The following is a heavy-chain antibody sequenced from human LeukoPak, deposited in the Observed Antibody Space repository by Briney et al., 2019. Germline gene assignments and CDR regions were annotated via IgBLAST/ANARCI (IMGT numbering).Heavy chain of an antibody. CDR2: TSSDLNVK. Sequence: GGSLRLSCAASGFTFRNYVIHWVRQAPGKGLEWVAVTSSDLNVKLYADSVKGRFSISRDNAKNALYLQMNSLRAEDTALYHCVLSPYDFWSGYYLYWGQGTLVGVSS. D-gene: IGHD3-3*01. CDR3: VLSPYDFWSGYYLY. V-gene: IGHV3-30-3*01. J-gene: IGHJ4*02. CDR1: GFTFRNYV.